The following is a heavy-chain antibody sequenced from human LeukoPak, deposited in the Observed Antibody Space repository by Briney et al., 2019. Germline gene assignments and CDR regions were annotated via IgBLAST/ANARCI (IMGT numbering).Heavy chain of an antibody. V-gene: IGHV4-39*01. J-gene: IGHJ4*02. Sequence: SETLSLTCTVSGGSIRSSSYYWSWIRQPPGKGLEWIGEINHSGSTNYNPSLKSRVTISVDTSKNQFSLKLSSVTAADTAVYYCARQGLASVGYWGQGTLVTVSS. CDR3: ARQGLASVGY. D-gene: IGHD1-26*01. CDR1: GGSIRSSSYY. CDR2: INHSGST.